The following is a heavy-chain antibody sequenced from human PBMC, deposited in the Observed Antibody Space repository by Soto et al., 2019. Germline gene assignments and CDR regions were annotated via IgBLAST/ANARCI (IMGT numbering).Heavy chain of an antibody. V-gene: IGHV3-23*01. CDR3: VKFYGGKSAHTYAIDP. CDR2: ISSSGGST. CDR1: GFTFSSYA. D-gene: IGHD2-15*01. J-gene: IGHJ5*02. Sequence: EVQLLESGGGLVQPGGSLRLSCAASGFTFSSYAMSWVRQAPGKGLEWVSTISSSGGSTHYADSVKGRFTISRDNSKNTLYLQMNSLRAEDTAVYYCVKFYGGKSAHTYAIDPWGQGTLVTVSS.